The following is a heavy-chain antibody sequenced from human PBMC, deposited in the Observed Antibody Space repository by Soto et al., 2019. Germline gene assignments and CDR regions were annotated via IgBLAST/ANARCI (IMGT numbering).Heavy chain of an antibody. Sequence: PSETLSLTCTVSGGSINSGDDYWSWIRQHPGKGLEWIGYIYYSGSTYYNQSLKSRVNISVDTSKNHFSLKLSCVIAADTAVFYFARNYYDSSGYGDYFDHWGQGTLVTVSS. CDR1: GGSINSGDDY. D-gene: IGHD3-22*01. CDR3: ARNYYDSSGYGDYFDH. CDR2: IYYSGST. J-gene: IGHJ4*02. V-gene: IGHV4-31*03.